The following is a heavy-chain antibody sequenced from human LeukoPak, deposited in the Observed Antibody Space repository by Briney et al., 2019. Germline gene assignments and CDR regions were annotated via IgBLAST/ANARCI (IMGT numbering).Heavy chain of an antibody. CDR3: AREIVAPTSY. V-gene: IGHV3-48*04. J-gene: IGHJ4*02. CDR2: TGSSSTTI. D-gene: IGHD5-12*01. CDR1: GFTLSSYS. Sequence: GGSLRLSCAASGFTLSSYSMNWVRQAPGKGLEWVSYTGSSSTTIYYADSVKGRFTISRDNAKNSLYLQMNSLRAEDTAVYYCAREIVAPTSYWGQGTLVTVSS.